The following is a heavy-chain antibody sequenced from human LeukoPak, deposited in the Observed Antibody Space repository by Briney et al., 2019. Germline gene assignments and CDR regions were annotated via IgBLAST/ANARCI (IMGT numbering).Heavy chain of an antibody. V-gene: IGHV1-69*04. J-gene: IGHJ6*02. Sequence: ASVKVSCKASGCTFSSYAISWVRQAPGQGLEWMGRIIPILGIANYAQKFQGRVTITADKSTSTAYMELSSLRSEDTAVYYCARGAEFYYCGMDVWGQGTTVTVSS. D-gene: IGHD3-10*01. CDR2: IIPILGIA. CDR3: ARGAEFYYCGMDV. CDR1: GCTFSSYA.